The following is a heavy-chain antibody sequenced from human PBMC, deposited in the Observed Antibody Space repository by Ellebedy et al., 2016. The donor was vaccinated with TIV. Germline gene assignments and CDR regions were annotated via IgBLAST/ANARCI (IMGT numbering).Heavy chain of an antibody. J-gene: IGHJ6*02. CDR3: ARDSTPYSSSSGSGLDV. CDR1: GFILSSYG. CDR2: ISYDGSNK. D-gene: IGHD6-6*01. V-gene: IGHV3-30*12. Sequence: GESLKISCAASGFILSSYGMHWVRQAPGEGLEWVAVISYDGSNKYYADSVKGRFTISRDNAKNSLYLQMNSLRAEDTAVYYCARDSTPYSSSSGSGLDVWGQGTTVTVSS.